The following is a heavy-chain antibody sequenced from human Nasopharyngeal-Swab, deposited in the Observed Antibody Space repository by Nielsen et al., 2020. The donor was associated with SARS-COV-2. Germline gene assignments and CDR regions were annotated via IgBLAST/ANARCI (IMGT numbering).Heavy chain of an antibody. Sequence: GESLKISCMASGYSFLTHCIRWVRQNPGKGLECIGIVSPGNSEVAYSPSFQGQVTISSDKSTNTAYVQWKRLRASDSGMYFCARRAARDGYNYEVDPWGQGTRGTVSS. CDR1: GYSFLTHC. J-gene: IGHJ5*02. CDR3: ARRAARDGYNYEVDP. D-gene: IGHD5-24*01. CDR2: VSPGNSEV. V-gene: IGHV5-51*01.